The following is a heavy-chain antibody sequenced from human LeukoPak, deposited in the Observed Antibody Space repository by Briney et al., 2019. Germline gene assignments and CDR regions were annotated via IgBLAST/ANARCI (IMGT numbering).Heavy chain of an antibody. Sequence: PGGSLRLSCAASGFTFSNAWMNWVRQAPGKGLEWVGRIKSKTDGGTTDYAAPVKGRFTISRDDSKNTLYLQMNSLKTEDTAVYYCTTAYLQTCNDSSGYCFMSDYWGQGTLVTVSS. CDR1: GFTFSNAW. D-gene: IGHD3-22*01. V-gene: IGHV3-15*07. J-gene: IGHJ4*02. CDR2: IKSKTDGGTT. CDR3: TTAYLQTCNDSSGYCFMSDY.